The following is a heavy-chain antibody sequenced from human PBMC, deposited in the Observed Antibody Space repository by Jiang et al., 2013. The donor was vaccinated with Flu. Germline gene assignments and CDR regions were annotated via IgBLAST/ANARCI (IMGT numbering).Heavy chain of an antibody. CDR3: ASNYQVVTPAWGAFDI. Sequence: AEVKKPGASVKVSCKASGYTFTSYYMHWVRQAPGQGLEWMGIINPSGGSTSYAQKFQGRVTMTRDTSTSTVYMELSSLRSEDTAVYYCASNYQVVTPAWGAFDIWGQGTMVTVSS. D-gene: IGHD4-23*01. V-gene: IGHV1-46*01. CDR1: GYTFTSYY. J-gene: IGHJ3*02. CDR2: INPSGGST.